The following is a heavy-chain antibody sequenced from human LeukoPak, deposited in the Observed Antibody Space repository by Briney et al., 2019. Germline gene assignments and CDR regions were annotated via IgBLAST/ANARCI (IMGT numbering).Heavy chain of an antibody. CDR1: GFTFSSYW. Sequence: PGGSLRLSCAASGFTFSSYWMSWVRQAPGKGLEWVANIKQDGSEKYYVDSVKGRFTISRDNAKNSLYLQMNSLRAEDTAVYYCARGSRVPAAMGNWFDPWGQGTLVTVSS. J-gene: IGHJ5*02. CDR2: IKQDGSEK. D-gene: IGHD2-2*01. V-gene: IGHV3-7*01. CDR3: ARGSRVPAAMGNWFDP.